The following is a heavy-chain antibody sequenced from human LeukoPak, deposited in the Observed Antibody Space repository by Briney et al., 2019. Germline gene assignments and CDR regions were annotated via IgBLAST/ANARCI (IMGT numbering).Heavy chain of an antibody. J-gene: IGHJ4*02. V-gene: IGHV3-74*01. D-gene: IGHD4-17*01. CDR1: GFTFSSYR. CDR3: ARDSDYGDYGADY. CDR2: INSDGSST. Sequence: GGSLRLSCAASGFTFSSYRMHWVRQAPGKGLVWVSRINSDGSSTSYADSVKGRFTISRGNAKNTLYLQMNSLRAEDTAVYYCARDSDYGDYGADYWGQGTLVTVSS.